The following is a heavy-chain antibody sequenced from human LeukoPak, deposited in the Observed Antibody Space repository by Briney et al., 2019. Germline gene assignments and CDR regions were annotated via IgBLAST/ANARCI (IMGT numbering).Heavy chain of an antibody. CDR1: GGSVTYTNYY. J-gene: IGHJ3*02. Sequence: PSETLSLTCTVSGGSVTYTNYYWGWIRQPPGKGLQWIGVIYYNGKTYYNPSLKSRVTVAVDTSKNQFSLKLSSVTAADTAVYYCARVPYDYYDSSGPDAFDIWGQGTMVTVSS. CDR2: IYYNGKT. V-gene: IGHV4-39*07. D-gene: IGHD3-22*01. CDR3: ARVPYDYYDSSGPDAFDI.